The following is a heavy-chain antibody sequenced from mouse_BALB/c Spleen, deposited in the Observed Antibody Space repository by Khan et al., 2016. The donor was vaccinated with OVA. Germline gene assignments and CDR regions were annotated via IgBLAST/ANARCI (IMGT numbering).Heavy chain of an antibody. V-gene: IGHV1-77*01. D-gene: IGHD4-1*01. CDR1: GYTFTDYS. Sequence: QVQLQQSGAELARPGASVKLSCKASGYTFTDYSINWVRQRTGQGLEWIGDIYPGIGNTNYNEKFKGKATLTADKSSSTAYMQLSSLTSEDSAVYFCARSGTGSFLYWGQGTLVTVSA. CDR3: ARSGTGSFLY. J-gene: IGHJ3*01. CDR2: IYPGIGNT.